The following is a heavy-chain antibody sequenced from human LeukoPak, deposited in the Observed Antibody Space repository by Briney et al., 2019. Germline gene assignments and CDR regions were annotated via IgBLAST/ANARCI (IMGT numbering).Heavy chain of an antibody. Sequence: GGSLRLSCAASGFTFSDYYMSWIRQAPGKGLEWVSYISSRGSTIHYADSVKGRFTISRDNPKNTLYLQMNSLRAEDTAVYFCAKRGVVIRVILVGFHKEAYYFDSWGQGALVTVSS. J-gene: IGHJ4*02. V-gene: IGHV3-11*01. CDR3: AKRGVVIRVILVGFHKEAYYFDS. CDR2: ISSRGSTI. CDR1: GFTFSDYY. D-gene: IGHD3-22*01.